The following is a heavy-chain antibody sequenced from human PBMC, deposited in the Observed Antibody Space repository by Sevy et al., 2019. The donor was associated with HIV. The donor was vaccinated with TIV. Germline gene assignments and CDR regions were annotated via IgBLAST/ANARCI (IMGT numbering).Heavy chain of an antibody. D-gene: IGHD3-16*01. V-gene: IGHV3-21*01. CDR2: ISYSAEYI. Sequence: GGSLRLSCAASGFTFSNYAMNWVRQAPGKGLEWVSSISYSAEYIYYADSVKGRFTISRDNAKNSLFLQMNSLRVEDTAVYYCARDEGGYDPLDYWGQGTLVTVSS. CDR1: GFTFSNYA. CDR3: ARDEGGYDPLDY. J-gene: IGHJ4*02.